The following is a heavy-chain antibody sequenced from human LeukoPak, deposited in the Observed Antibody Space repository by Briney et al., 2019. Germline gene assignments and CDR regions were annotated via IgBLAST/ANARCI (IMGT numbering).Heavy chain of an antibody. CDR1: GGSISSGGYY. V-gene: IGHV4-31*03. CDR2: IYYSGST. J-gene: IGHJ5*02. Sequence: SETLSLTCTVSGGSISSGGYYWSWLRQHPGKGLEWIGYIYYSGSTYYNPSLKSRVTISVDTSKNQFSLKLSSVTAADTAVYYCAREMTTVTYNWFDPWGQGTLVTVSS. CDR3: AREMTTVTYNWFDP. D-gene: IGHD4-17*01.